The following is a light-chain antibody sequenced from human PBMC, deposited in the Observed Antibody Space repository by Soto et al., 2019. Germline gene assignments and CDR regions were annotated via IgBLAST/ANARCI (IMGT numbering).Light chain of an antibody. CDR1: QTISSW. J-gene: IGKJ1*01. CDR2: KAS. V-gene: IGKV1-5*03. CDR3: KHYNSYEEA. Sequence: DIQMTQSPSTLSGSVGDRVTITCRASQTISSWLAWYQQKPGKAPKLLIYKASTLKSGVPSRFSRRGSTTEFTLNISSLQPDDFATYYCKHYNSYEEAFGQGKKV.